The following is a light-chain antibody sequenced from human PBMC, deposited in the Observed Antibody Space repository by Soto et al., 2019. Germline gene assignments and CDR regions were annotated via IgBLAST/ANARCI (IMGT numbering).Light chain of an antibody. CDR3: QQYNNWPPYT. J-gene: IGKJ1*01. CDR1: QSVSSD. V-gene: IGKV3-15*01. CDR2: GAS. Sequence: EIVMTQSPATLSVSPGERATLSCRASQSVSSDLVWYQQKPGQAPRLLIYGASTRATGIPARFSGSGSGTEFILTISSLQSEDFAVYYCQQYNNWPPYTFGQGTKVEI.